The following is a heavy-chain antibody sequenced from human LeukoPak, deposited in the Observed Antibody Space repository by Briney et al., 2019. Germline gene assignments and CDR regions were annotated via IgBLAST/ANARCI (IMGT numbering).Heavy chain of an antibody. Sequence: SETLSLTCTVSGGSISSYYWSWIRQPPGKGLEWIGYIYYSGSTNYNPSLKSRVTISVDTSKSQFSLKLSSVTAADTAVYYCARDRYYFDYWGQGTLVTVSS. V-gene: IGHV4-59*01. CDR1: GGSISSYY. CDR3: ARDRYYFDY. CDR2: IYYSGST. J-gene: IGHJ4*02.